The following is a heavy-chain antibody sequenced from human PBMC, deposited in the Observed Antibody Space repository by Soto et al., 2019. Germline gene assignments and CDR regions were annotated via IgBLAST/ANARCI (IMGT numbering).Heavy chain of an antibody. V-gene: IGHV4-31*03. CDR1: GGSISRGGYY. CDR3: ATTIASRPVDY. CDR2: IYYRGST. J-gene: IGHJ4*02. Sequence: QVQLQESGPGLVKPSQTLSLTCTVSGGSISRGGYYWSWIRQHPGKGLEWIWYIYYRGSTYYNPSLKSRFTISIDTSKNQFSLKLSTVTAADTAVYYCATTIASRPVDYWGQGTLVTVSS. D-gene: IGHD6-6*01.